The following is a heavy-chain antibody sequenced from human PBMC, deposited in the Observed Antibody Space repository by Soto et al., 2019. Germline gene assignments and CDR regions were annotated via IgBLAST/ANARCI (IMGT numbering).Heavy chain of an antibody. CDR1: GYSFTSYW. J-gene: IGHJ6*02. CDR3: ARLTTTDYYYYYGMDV. CDR2: IDPSDSYT. D-gene: IGHD4-4*01. V-gene: IGHV5-10-1*01. Sequence: GEPLKSSCKGSGYSFTSYWISWVRQMPGKGLEWMGRIDPSDSYTNYSPSFQGHVTISADKSISTAYLQWSSLKASDTAMYYCARLTTTDYYYYYGMDVWGQGTTVTVSS.